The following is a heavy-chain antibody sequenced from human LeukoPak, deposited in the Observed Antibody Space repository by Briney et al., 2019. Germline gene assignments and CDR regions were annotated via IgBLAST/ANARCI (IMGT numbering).Heavy chain of an antibody. V-gene: IGHV4-59*01. CDR3: AGQGLGSSWFYHGGFYYCDS. J-gene: IGHJ4*02. CDR1: NDSFSSYY. CDR2: ISHSGST. Sequence: SETLSLTCTVSNDSFSSYYWSWIRQPPGKGLEWLGYISHSGSTNYNPSLKSRLTISVGASRNQFFLELSSVTPADTAVYYCAGQGLGSSWFYHGGFYYCDSWGQGTLVTVS. D-gene: IGHD6-13*01.